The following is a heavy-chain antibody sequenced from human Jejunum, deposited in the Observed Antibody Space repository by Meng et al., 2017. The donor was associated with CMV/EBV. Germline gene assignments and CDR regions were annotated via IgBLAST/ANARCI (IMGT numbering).Heavy chain of an antibody. Sequence: TNYGIGWVRQMPGKGLEWMGSIYAGDSDTRYGPSFEGQVTISVDKSIDTAYLQWSSLKASDTAMYYCARGAGRITTFGVVLSWFDPWGQGTLVTVSS. CDR2: IYAGDSDT. V-gene: IGHV5-51*01. CDR1: TNYG. D-gene: IGHD3-3*01. CDR3: ARGAGRITTFGVVLSWFDP. J-gene: IGHJ5*02.